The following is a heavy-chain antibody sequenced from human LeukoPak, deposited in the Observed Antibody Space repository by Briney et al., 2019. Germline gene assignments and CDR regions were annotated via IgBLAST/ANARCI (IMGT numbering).Heavy chain of an antibody. V-gene: IGHV3-53*01. CDR3: AIDPNWGVDY. CDR2: IYSGGNT. D-gene: IGHD7-27*01. Sequence: GGSLRLSCVASGFTVSSNYMSWVRQAPGQGPEWVSVIYSGGNTNYADSVKGRFTISRDNSKNTLYLQMNNLRAEDTAVYYCAIDPNWGVDYWGQGVLVTVSS. J-gene: IGHJ4*02. CDR1: GFTVSSNY.